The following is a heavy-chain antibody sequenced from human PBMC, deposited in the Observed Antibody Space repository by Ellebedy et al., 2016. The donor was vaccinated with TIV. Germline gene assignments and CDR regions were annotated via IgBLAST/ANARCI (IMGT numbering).Heavy chain of an antibody. CDR3: ARVDTMGGNYYYYMDV. Sequence: GGSLRLSXVASGFTFSNYAMFWVRQAPGKGLEWVSVVGGIGNTYYADSVKGRFTISRDNSKNTLYLQMNSLRAEDSAMYYCARVDTMGGNYYYYMDVWGKGTTVTVS. D-gene: IGHD3-16*01. J-gene: IGHJ6*03. CDR1: GFTFSNYA. CDR2: VGGIGNT. V-gene: IGHV3-23*01.